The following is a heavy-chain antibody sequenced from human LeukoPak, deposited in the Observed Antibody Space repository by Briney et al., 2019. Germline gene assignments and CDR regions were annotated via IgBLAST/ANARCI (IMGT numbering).Heavy chain of an antibody. J-gene: IGHJ2*01. CDR2: ISGSGGST. CDR3: AKRSGVFVQNWYFDL. V-gene: IGHV3-23*01. CDR1: GFTFSSYA. D-gene: IGHD3-16*01. Sequence: GSLRLSCAASGFTFSSYAMSWVRQAPGKGLEWVSAISGSGGSTYYADSVKGRFTISRDNSKNTLYLQMNSLRAEDTAVYYCAKRSGVFVQNWYFDLWAVAPWSLSPQ.